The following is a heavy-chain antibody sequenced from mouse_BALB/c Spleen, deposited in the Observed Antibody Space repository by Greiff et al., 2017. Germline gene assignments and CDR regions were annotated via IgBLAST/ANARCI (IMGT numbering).Heavy chain of an antibody. CDR1: GYAFTNYL. J-gene: IGHJ4*01. CDR3: ARGDYDDAMDY. D-gene: IGHD2-4*01. Sequence: QVQLKQSGAELVRPGTSVKVSCKASGYAFTNYLIEWVKQRPGQGLEWIGVINPGSGGTNYNEKFKGKATLTADKSSSTAYMQLSSLTSDDSAVYFCARGDYDDAMDYWGQGTSVTVSS. V-gene: IGHV1-54*01. CDR2: INPGSGGT.